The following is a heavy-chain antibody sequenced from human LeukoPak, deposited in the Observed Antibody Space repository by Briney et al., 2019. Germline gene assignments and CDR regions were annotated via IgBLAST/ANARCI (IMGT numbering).Heavy chain of an antibody. CDR1: GGSISSSSYY. Sequence: SQTLSLTCTVSGGSISSSSYYWGWIRQPPGKGLEWIGSIYYSGSTYYNPSLKSRVTISVDTSKNQFSLYLTSVTAADTAVYYCARAAYDYVWGSYRYGGFDPRGQGTLVTVSS. CDR3: ARAAYDYVWGSYRYGGFDP. J-gene: IGHJ5*02. V-gene: IGHV4-39*07. D-gene: IGHD3-16*02. CDR2: IYYSGST.